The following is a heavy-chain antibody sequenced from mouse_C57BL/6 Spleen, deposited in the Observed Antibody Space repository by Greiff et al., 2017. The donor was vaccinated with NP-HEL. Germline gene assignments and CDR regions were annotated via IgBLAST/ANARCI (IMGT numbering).Heavy chain of an antibody. CDR1: GYAFSSSW. J-gene: IGHJ3*01. CDR2: IYPGDGDT. V-gene: IGHV1-82*01. CDR3: AREAWFAY. Sequence: QVQLKESGPELVKPGASVKISCKASGYAFSSSWMNWVKQRPGKGLEWIGRIYPGDGDTNYNGKFKGKATLTADKSSSTAYMQLSSLTSEDSAVYFCAREAWFAYWGQGTLVTVSA.